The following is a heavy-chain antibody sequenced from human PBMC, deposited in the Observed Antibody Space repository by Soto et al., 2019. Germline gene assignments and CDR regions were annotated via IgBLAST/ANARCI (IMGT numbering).Heavy chain of an antibody. CDR3: ARGMTPPGAPAWYYFDS. CDR1: GASITGSSY. Sequence: SETLSLTCTVSGASITGSSYWSWIRQPAGKGLEWIGRFSLSGTTNYNPSLRSRVTMSADVSKNQFSLRLTSVTAADTALYYCARGMTPPGAPAWYYFDSWGQGTLVTV. V-gene: IGHV4-4*07. D-gene: IGHD2-8*02. J-gene: IGHJ4*02. CDR2: FSLSGTT.